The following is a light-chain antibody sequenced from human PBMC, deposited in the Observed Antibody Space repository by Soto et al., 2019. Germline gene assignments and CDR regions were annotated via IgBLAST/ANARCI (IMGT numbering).Light chain of an antibody. J-gene: IGKJ3*01. V-gene: IGKV1-33*01. Sequence: DIQMTQSPSSLSASVGDRVTITCQASQDISNYLIWYQQKPGKAPKLLIYDASNLETGVPSKFSGSGSGTDFTFTISSLHPENIATYYCQQYDNLPFTCGPGTKVDIK. CDR1: QDISNY. CDR3: QQYDNLPFT. CDR2: DAS.